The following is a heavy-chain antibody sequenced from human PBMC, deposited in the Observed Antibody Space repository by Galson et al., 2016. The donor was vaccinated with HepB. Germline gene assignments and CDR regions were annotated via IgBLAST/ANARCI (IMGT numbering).Heavy chain of an antibody. V-gene: IGHV3-48*04. CDR3: AGGPAMGDFPPSFYFYGMDV. CDR1: GFTFSDYS. J-gene: IGHJ6*02. CDR2: VSRGGTTI. D-gene: IGHD2-21*01. Sequence: RLSCAVSGFTFSDYSMNWVRQTPEKGLEWLSFVSRGGTTIYYADSVRGRFTSSRDNAKRSLFLQMNSLRAEDTGVYYCAGGPAMGDFPPSFYFYGMDVWGQGTTVTVSS.